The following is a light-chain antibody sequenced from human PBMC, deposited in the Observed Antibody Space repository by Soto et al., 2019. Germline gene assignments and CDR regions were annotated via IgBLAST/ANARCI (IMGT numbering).Light chain of an antibody. CDR3: QQYGGSPLFT. J-gene: IGKJ4*01. Sequence: EIVLTQSPGTLSLSPGERATLSCRASQSVSGNYLAWYQQKPGQAPRLLLSGASSRATGIPDRFSGSWSGSDFSLTISSPEPEVFAVYYCQQYGGSPLFTFGGGTKVEIK. CDR2: GAS. CDR1: QSVSGNY. V-gene: IGKV3-20*01.